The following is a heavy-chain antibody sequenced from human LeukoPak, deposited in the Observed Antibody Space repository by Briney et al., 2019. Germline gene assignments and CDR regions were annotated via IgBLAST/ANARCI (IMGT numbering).Heavy chain of an antibody. Sequence: PGGSLRLSCAASGFTFDDYAMHWVRQAPGKGLEWVSGISWNSGSIGYADSVKGRFTISRDNAKNSLYLQMNSLRAEDTALYYCAKGRRPNSYFDYWGQGTLVTVSS. CDR2: ISWNSGSI. CDR1: GFTFDDYA. CDR3: AKGRRPNSYFDY. J-gene: IGHJ4*02. V-gene: IGHV3-9*01. D-gene: IGHD1-1*01.